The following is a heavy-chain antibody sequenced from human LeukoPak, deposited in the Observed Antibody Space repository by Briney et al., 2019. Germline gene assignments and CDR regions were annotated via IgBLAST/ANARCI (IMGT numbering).Heavy chain of an antibody. Sequence: ASVKVSCKASGYTFTSYYMHWVRQAPGQGLEWMGIINPSGGSTSYAQKFQGRVTMTRDTSTSTVYMELSSLRSEDTAVYYCARVPRSSADTAMDTCFDYWGQGTLVTVSS. CDR1: GYTFTSYY. CDR3: ARVPRSSADTAMDTCFDY. J-gene: IGHJ4*02. D-gene: IGHD5-18*01. V-gene: IGHV1-46*01. CDR2: INPSGGST.